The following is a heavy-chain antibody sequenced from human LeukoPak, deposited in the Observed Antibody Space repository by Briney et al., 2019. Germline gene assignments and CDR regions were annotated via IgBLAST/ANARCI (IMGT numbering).Heavy chain of an antibody. CDR3: ARVGGFMVRGVLGDDP. Sequence: ASVKVSCKASGGTFISYAISWGRQARGQGLEGMGGISPIFGTANYAQKFQSRVKITADESTRTAYMELSRLRSEDTAVYYCARVGGFMVRGVLGDDPWGQGTLVTVSS. V-gene: IGHV1-69*13. CDR1: GGTFISYA. CDR2: ISPIFGTA. J-gene: IGHJ5*02. D-gene: IGHD3-10*01.